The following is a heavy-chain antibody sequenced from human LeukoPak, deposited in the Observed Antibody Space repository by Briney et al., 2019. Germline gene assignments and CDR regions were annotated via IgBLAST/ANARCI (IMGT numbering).Heavy chain of an antibody. J-gene: IGHJ6*03. CDR3: ARVEGVRGVIFYYYYYMDV. Sequence: SETLSLTCTVSGGSISSYYWSWIRQPPGKGLEWFGYIHYSGSTNYNPSLKSRVTISVDTSKNQFSLKLSSVTAADTAVYYCARVEGVRGVIFYYYYYMDVWGKGTTVTISS. CDR2: IHYSGST. D-gene: IGHD3-10*01. CDR1: GGSISSYY. V-gene: IGHV4-59*08.